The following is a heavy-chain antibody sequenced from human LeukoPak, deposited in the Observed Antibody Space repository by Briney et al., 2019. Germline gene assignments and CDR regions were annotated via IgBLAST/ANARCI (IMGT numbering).Heavy chain of an antibody. D-gene: IGHD3-10*01. Sequence: SETLSLTCNVSGGSISSYYWSWLRQPPGKGLEWIGYIYYSGSTNYNPSLKSRVTISVDTSKSQFSLKLSSVTAADTAVYYCARQGITMIRGAVNWFDPWGQGTLVSVSS. J-gene: IGHJ5*02. V-gene: IGHV4-59*08. CDR1: GGSISSYY. CDR2: IYYSGST. CDR3: ARQGITMIRGAVNWFDP.